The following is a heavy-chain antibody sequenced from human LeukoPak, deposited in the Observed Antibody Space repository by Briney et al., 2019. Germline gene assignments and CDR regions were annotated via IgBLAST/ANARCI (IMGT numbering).Heavy chain of an antibody. V-gene: IGHV3-30-3*01. CDR2: ISYDGSNK. J-gene: IGHJ4*02. CDR1: GFTFSSYA. Sequence: GRSLRLSCAASGFTFSSYAMHWVRQAPGKGLEWVAVISYDGSNKYYADSVKGRFTISRDNSKNTLYLQMNSLRAEDTAVYYCARERDVGLLWFGELLPQSPDYWGQGTLVTVSS. CDR3: ARERDVGLLWFGELLPQSPDY. D-gene: IGHD3-10*01.